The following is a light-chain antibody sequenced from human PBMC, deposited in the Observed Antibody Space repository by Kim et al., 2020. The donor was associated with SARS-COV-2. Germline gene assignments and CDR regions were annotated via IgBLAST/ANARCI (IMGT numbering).Light chain of an antibody. CDR1: SLRSYY. V-gene: IGLV3-19*01. J-gene: IGLJ3*02. Sequence: ALGQTVRITCQGDSLRSYYANWYQQKPGQAPVLVIYGKNNRPSGIPDRFSGSSSGNTASLTITWAQAEDEADYYCNSRDSSGNRWVFGGGTQLTVL. CDR3: NSRDSSGNRWV. CDR2: GKN.